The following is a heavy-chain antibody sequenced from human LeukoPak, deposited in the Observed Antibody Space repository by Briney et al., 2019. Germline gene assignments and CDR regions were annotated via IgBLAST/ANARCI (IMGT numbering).Heavy chain of an antibody. CDR3: ARNTGYYYGSGSYAWFDP. Sequence: ASVKVSCKASGGTFSSYGISWVRQAPGQGLEWMGWISAYNGNTNYAQKLQGRVTMTTDTSTSTAYMELRSLRSDDTAVYYCARNTGYYYGSGSYAWFDPWGQGTLVTVSS. V-gene: IGHV1-18*01. D-gene: IGHD3-10*01. J-gene: IGHJ5*02. CDR2: ISAYNGNT. CDR1: GGTFSSYG.